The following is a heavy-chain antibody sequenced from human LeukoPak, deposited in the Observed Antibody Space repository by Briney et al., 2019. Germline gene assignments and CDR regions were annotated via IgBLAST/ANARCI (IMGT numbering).Heavy chain of an antibody. CDR1: GYTFTSYA. CDR2: INTNTGNP. D-gene: IGHD3-16*01. CDR3: ARDLGGSHYYGMDV. Sequence: ASVKVSCKASGYTFTSYAMNWVRQAPGQGLEWMGWINTNTGNPTYAQGFTGRFVFSLDTSVSTAYPQISSLKAEDTAVYYCARDLGGSHYYGMDVWGQGTTVTVSS. V-gene: IGHV7-4-1*02. J-gene: IGHJ6*02.